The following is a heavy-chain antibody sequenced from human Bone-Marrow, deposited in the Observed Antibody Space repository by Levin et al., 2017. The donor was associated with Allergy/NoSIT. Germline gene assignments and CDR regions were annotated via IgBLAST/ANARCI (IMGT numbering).Heavy chain of an antibody. V-gene: IGHV4-34*01. CDR2: INYRGRT. D-gene: IGHD3-10*01. CDR3: ARGQKIRGFVKSWFDP. J-gene: IGHJ5*02. Sequence: PSETLSLTCAVYGESFSDYYWSWIRQPPGKGLEWIGEINYRGRTNYNPSLTSRVTTSVDTSKNQFSLELTSVTAADTAVYYCARGQKIRGFVKSWFDPWGQGILVTVST. CDR1: GESFSDYY.